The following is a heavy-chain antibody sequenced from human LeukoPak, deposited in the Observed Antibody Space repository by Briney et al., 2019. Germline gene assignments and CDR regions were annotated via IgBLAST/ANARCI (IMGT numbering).Heavy chain of an antibody. Sequence: GGSLRLSCAASGFTFSSYGMHWVREAPGKGLEWVAVISYDGSNKYYADSVKSRFTISRDNAKNSLYLQMNSLRAEDTAVYYCARQIRRRGAFDIWGQGTMVTVSS. J-gene: IGHJ3*02. V-gene: IGHV3-30*03. CDR1: GFTFSSYG. CDR2: ISYDGSNK. CDR3: ARQIRRRGAFDI.